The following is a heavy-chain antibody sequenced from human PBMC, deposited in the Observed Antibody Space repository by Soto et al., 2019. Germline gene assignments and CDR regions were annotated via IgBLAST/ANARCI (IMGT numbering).Heavy chain of an antibody. D-gene: IGHD3-22*01. CDR2: IIPIFGTA. Sequence: SVKVSCKASGGTFSSYAISWVRQAPGQGLEWMGGIIPIFGTANYAQKFQGRVTITADESTSTACMELSSLRSEDTAVYYCARSTRISSGYYYVPFDYWGQGTLVTVSS. CDR1: GGTFSSYA. J-gene: IGHJ4*02. V-gene: IGHV1-69*13. CDR3: ARSTRISSGYYYVPFDY.